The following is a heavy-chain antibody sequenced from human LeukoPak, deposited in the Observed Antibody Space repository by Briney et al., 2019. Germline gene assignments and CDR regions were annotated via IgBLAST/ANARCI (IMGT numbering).Heavy chain of an antibody. CDR3: VKRGYASGWPFFDY. Sequence: GGSLRLPCSASGFTFKNFAMHWVRQIPGRGLEYVSAITTTGDGTYYAESVKGRFIISRDNSKNTLYLQMSSLKAEDTAVYYCVKRGYASGWPFFDYWGQGTLVTVSS. V-gene: IGHV3-64D*06. D-gene: IGHD6-19*01. CDR1: GFTFKNFA. CDR2: ITTTGDGT. J-gene: IGHJ4*02.